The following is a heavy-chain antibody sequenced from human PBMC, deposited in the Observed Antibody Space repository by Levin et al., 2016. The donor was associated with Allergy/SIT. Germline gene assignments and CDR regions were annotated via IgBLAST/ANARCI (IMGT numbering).Heavy chain of an antibody. D-gene: IGHD3-22*01. CDR3: VRESDGYHYTSGDFDY. CDR1: GYTFTQSV. Sequence: ASVKVSCKASGYTFTQSVINWVRQAPGQGLEWMGWISAYNGNTNYAQKYQDRVTMTTDTSTSTAYLELRSLRSDDTAVYYCVRESDGYHYTSGDFDYWGQGTVVTVSS. CDR2: ISAYNGNT. J-gene: IGHJ4*02. V-gene: IGHV1-18*01.